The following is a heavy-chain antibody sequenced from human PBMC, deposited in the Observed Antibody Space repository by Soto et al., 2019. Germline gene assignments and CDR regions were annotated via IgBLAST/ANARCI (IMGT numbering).Heavy chain of an antibody. CDR1: GYTFTYYA. CDR2: INAGNGNT. J-gene: IGHJ4*02. D-gene: IGHD3-22*01. V-gene: IGHV1-3*01. CDR3: ARGDYYDIHDY. Sequence: QVQLVQSGAEVKKPGASVKVSCKASGYTFTYYAIHWVRQASGQRLEWMGWINAGNGNTKYSQNFQGRVTITRDTSASTAYMELSSLRSEDTAVYYCARGDYYDIHDYWGQGTLVTVSS.